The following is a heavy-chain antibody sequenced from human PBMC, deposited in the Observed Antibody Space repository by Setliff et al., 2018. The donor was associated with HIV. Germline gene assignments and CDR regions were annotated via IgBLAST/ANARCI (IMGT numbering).Heavy chain of an antibody. J-gene: IGHJ3*02. CDR1: GDSISSGNYY. D-gene: IGHD3-22*01. CDR3: ARDRENYYDSTGAFDI. CDR2: ITNTGAT. Sequence: PSETLSLTCTVSGDSISSGNYYWTWIRQPAGKALEWIGRITNTGATEYNPSLKSRVTISVDTSKNQFSLKLSSVTAADTAVYYCARDRENYYDSTGAFDIWGQGTMVTVSS. V-gene: IGHV4-61*02.